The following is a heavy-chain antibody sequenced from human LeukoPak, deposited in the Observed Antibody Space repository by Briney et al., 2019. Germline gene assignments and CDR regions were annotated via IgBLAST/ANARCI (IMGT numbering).Heavy chain of an antibody. Sequence: SPSQTLSLNCTVSGGSISTGGDDWSWIRQHPGKGLEWIAYIYYNERINYNPSLKSRIAMSVDTSENQFSLKLSSVTAADTAVYYCARRVGKVPTYYFDYWGQGTRVTVSS. CDR2: IYYNERI. V-gene: IGHV4-31*03. CDR3: ARRVGKVPTYYFDY. CDR1: GGSISTGGDD. J-gene: IGHJ4*02. D-gene: IGHD1-1*01.